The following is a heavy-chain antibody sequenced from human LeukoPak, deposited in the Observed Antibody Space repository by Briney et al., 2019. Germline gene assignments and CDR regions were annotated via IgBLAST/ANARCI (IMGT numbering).Heavy chain of an antibody. V-gene: IGHV4-4*07. J-gene: IGHJ2*01. CDR1: GGSISSYY. Sequence: SETLSLTCTASGGSISSYYWSWIRQPAGKGLEWIGRIYTSGSTNYNPSLKSRVTMSVDTSKNQFSLKLSSVTAADTAVYYCAREAAITIFGAVKYWYFDLWGRGTLVTVSS. D-gene: IGHD3-3*01. CDR3: AREAAITIFGAVKYWYFDL. CDR2: IYTSGST.